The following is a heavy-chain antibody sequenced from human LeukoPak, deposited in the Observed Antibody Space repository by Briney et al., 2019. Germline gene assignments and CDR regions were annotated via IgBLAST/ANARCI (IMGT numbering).Heavy chain of an antibody. D-gene: IGHD2-2*01. J-gene: IGHJ5*02. Sequence: ASVKVSCKASGYTFTSYDINWVRQATGQGLEWMGWMNPNSGNTGYAQKFQGRVTMTRNTSISTAYMELSSQRSEDTAVYYCARHVVVPAALTEGFDPWGQGTLVTVSS. CDR3: ARHVVVPAALTEGFDP. CDR2: MNPNSGNT. V-gene: IGHV1-8*01. CDR1: GYTFTSYD.